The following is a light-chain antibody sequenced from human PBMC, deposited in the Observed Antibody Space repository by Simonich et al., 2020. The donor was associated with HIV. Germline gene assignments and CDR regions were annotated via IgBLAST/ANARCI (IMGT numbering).Light chain of an antibody. V-gene: IGKV1-5*03. J-gene: IGKJ1*01. CDR1: QSISDW. CDR2: EAS. CDR3: QQYNNYPKT. Sequence: DIQMTQSPSTLSASLGDKVTITCRASQSISDWLAWYQQKPGKAPKLLVSEASSLERGVPSRFSGSGSGTEFTLTISSLQPDDFATYYCQQYNNYPKTFGQGTKVEIK.